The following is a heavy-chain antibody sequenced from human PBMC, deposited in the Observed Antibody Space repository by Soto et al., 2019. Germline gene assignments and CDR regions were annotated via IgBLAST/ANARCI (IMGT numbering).Heavy chain of an antibody. Sequence: SETLFLTCAVYGGSFSTYYWTWIRLSPGKGLEWVGEINQSGNINYTPSLKSRVTISLDTSKNQFSLKLTSVTAADTALYFCARLGGKVREVYTFFDSWGQGSLVTV. CDR2: INQSGNI. V-gene: IGHV4-34*01. J-gene: IGHJ4*02. CDR3: ARLGGKVREVYTFFDS. CDR1: GGSFSTYY. D-gene: IGHD3-10*01.